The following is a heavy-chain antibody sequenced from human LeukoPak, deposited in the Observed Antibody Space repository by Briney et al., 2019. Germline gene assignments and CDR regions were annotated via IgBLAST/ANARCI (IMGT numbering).Heavy chain of an antibody. V-gene: IGHV4-59*01. CDR1: GDSIRSYY. CDR3: ARDSSGLNWFDP. D-gene: IGHD6-19*01. Sequence: SETLSLTCTVSGDSIRSYYWSWIRQPPGKGLEWIGYIYYGGSTNYNPSLRSRVTISVDTSKNQFSLKLSSVTAADTAVYFCARDSSGLNWFDPWGQGTLVTVSS. J-gene: IGHJ5*02. CDR2: IYYGGST.